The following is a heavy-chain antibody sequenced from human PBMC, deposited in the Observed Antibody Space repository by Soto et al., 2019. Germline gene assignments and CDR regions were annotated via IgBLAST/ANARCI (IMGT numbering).Heavy chain of an antibody. CDR1: GGSISSGGYY. Sequence: QVQLQESGPGLVKPSQTLSLTCTVSGGSISSGGYYWSWIRQHPGKGLEWIGYIYYSGSTYYNPSLKSRVTISVDTSKNQFSLKLSSVTAADTAVYYCARVKGNRGYGSGGSCYDPRFDYWGQGTLVTVSS. V-gene: IGHV4-31*03. J-gene: IGHJ4*02. CDR2: IYYSGST. CDR3: ARVKGNRGYGSGGSCYDPRFDY. D-gene: IGHD2-15*01.